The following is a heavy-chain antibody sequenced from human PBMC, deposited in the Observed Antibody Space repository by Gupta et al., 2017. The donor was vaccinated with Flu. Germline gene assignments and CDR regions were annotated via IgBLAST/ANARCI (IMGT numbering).Heavy chain of an antibody. CDR1: GFTFSSYG. D-gene: IGHD3-9*01. CDR2: ISYDGSNK. J-gene: IGHJ6*02. CDR3: AKDFAYYDILTGYYTHYGMDV. Sequence: QVQLVESGGGVVQPGRSLRLSCQASGFTFSSYGMPWVRHAPGKGPEWVEVISYDGSNKYYADSVKGRFTISRDNSKNTLYLQMNSLRAEDTAVYYCAKDFAYYDILTGYYTHYGMDVWGQGTTVTVSS. V-gene: IGHV3-30*18.